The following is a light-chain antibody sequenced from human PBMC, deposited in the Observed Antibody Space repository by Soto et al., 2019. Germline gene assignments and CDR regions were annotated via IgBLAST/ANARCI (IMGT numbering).Light chain of an antibody. CDR2: AAS. CDR3: QQLNSYPLT. V-gene: IGKV1-9*01. CDR1: QGISSY. J-gene: IGKJ4*01. Sequence: IQLTQSPSSLSASVGDRVTITCRASQGISSYLAWYQQKPGKAPDLLIYAASTLQGGVPSRFSGSGSGTDFTLTISSLQPEDFATYYCQQLNSYPLTFGGGTKVDIK.